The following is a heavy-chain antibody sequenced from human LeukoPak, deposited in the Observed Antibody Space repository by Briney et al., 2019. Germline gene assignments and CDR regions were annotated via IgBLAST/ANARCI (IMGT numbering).Heavy chain of an antibody. J-gene: IGHJ5*02. CDR3: ARGGSNGYNWFDP. V-gene: IGHV3-11*01. CDR1: GFTFSDYY. Sequence: GGSLRLSCAAPGFTFSDYYMSWIRQAPGKGLEWVSYISDTGNTKYYADSVKGRFTISRDNTKSSLSLQMNSLTAEDTAFYYCARGGSNGYNWFDPWGQGTLVTVSS. CDR2: ISDTGNTK. D-gene: IGHD3-22*01.